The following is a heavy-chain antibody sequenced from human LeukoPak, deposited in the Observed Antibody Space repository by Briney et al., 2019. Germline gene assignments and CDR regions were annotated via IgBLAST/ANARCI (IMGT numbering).Heavy chain of an antibody. D-gene: IGHD6-13*01. V-gene: IGHV1-2*02. CDR2: INPNSGGT. CDR1: GYTFTSYD. Sequence: ASVKVSCKAPGYTFTSYDINWVRQATGQGLEWMGWINPNSGGTNYAQKFQGRVTMTRDTSISTAYMELSRLRSDDTAVYYCAREGETAAAPDYWGQGTLVTVSS. J-gene: IGHJ4*02. CDR3: AREGETAAAPDY.